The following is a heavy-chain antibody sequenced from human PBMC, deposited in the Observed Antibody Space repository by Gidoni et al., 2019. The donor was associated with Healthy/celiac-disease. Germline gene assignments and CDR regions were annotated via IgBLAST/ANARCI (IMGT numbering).Heavy chain of an antibody. D-gene: IGHD2-15*01. CDR2: ISSSSSYI. CDR3: ARELGARWD. CDR1: GFTFSRYS. Sequence: EVQLVESGGGLVKPGGCLRLSCAASGFTFSRYSMNWVRQAPGKGLGWVSSISSSSSYIYYADSVKGRFTISRDNAKNSLYLQMNSLRAEDTAVYYCARELGARWDWGQGTLVTVSS. J-gene: IGHJ4*02. V-gene: IGHV3-21*01.